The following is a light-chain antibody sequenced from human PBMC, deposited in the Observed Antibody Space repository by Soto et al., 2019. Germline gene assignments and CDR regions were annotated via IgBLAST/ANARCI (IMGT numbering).Light chain of an antibody. J-gene: IGKJ1*01. CDR3: QQSHFYWT. CDR1: QTIGDW. CDR2: KAS. Sequence: DIQMTQSPSTLPASVGDRVTITCRASQTIGDWLAWYQQKPGKVPKFLIYKASTLEGGVPSRFSGSGSGTEFTLTISSLQPDDFATYYCQQSHFYWTFGQGTKVEIK. V-gene: IGKV1-5*03.